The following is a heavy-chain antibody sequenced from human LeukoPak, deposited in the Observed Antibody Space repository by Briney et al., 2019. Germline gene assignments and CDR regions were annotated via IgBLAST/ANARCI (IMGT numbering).Heavy chain of an antibody. CDR1: GGSISSSSYY. CDR2: IYYSGST. Sequence: SETLSLTCTVSGGSISSSSYYWGWIRQPPGKGLEWIRSIYYSGSTYYNPSLKSRVTISVDTSKNQFSLKLSSVTAADTAVYYCARDLVGYCSGGSCYSNWFDPWGQGTLVTVSS. D-gene: IGHD2-15*01. J-gene: IGHJ5*02. CDR3: ARDLVGYCSGGSCYSNWFDP. V-gene: IGHV4-39*07.